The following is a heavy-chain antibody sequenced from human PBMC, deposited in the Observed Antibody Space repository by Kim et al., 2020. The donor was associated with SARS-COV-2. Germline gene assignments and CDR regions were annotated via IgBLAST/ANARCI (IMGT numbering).Heavy chain of an antibody. Sequence: SETLSLTCAVYGGSFSGYYWSWIRQPPGKGLEWIGEINHSGSTNYNPSLKSRVTISVDTSKNQFSLKLSSVTAADTAVYYCALQVPYGDYPHYWGQGTLVTVSS. CDR1: GGSFSGYY. CDR3: ALQVPYGDYPHY. CDR2: INHSGST. J-gene: IGHJ4*02. V-gene: IGHV4-34*01. D-gene: IGHD4-17*01.